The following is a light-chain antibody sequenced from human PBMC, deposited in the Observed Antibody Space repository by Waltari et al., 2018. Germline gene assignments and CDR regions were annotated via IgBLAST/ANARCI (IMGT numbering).Light chain of an antibody. V-gene: IGLV3-1*01. CDR3: QAWDRNTYVV. CDR1: KLEDRY. J-gene: IGLJ2*01. Sequence: SYELTQPPSVSVSPGQTASISCSGDKLEDRYVCWYQQKSGQSSVLVLPQDSKRPAGIPERFSGVNSGNTATLTISETQAMDEADYYCQAWDRNTYVVFGGGTKLTVL. CDR2: QDS.